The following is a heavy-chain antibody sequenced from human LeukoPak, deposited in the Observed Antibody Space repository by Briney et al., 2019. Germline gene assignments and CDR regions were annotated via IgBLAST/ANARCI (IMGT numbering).Heavy chain of an antibody. D-gene: IGHD4-17*01. V-gene: IGHV3-30*03. J-gene: IGHJ4*02. CDR2: ISYDGSNK. CDR1: GFTFSSYG. Sequence: GGSLRLSCAASGFTFSSYGMHWVRQAPGKGLEWVAVISYDGSNKYYADSVKGRFTISRDNSKNTLYLQMNSLRAEDAAVYYCARDRDYASFDYWGQGTLVTVSS. CDR3: ARDRDYASFDY.